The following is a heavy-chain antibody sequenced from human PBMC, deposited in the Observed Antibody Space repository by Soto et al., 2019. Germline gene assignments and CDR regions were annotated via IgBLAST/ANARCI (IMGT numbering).Heavy chain of an antibody. D-gene: IGHD2-15*01. Sequence: SVKVSCKASGGTFSSYAISWVRQAPGQGLEWMGGIIPIFGTANYAQKFQGRVTITADKSTSTAYMELSSLRSEDTAVYYCARVGSPRSRFDPWGQGTLVTVSS. CDR3: ARVGSPRSRFDP. CDR1: GGTFSSYA. CDR2: IIPIFGTA. V-gene: IGHV1-69*06. J-gene: IGHJ5*02.